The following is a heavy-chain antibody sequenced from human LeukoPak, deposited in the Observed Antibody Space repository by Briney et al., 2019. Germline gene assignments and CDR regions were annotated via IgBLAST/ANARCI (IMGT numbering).Heavy chain of an antibody. CDR2: ISYDGTNK. Sequence: GRSLRLSCAASGFTLSNYAMHWVRQAPGKGLEWVAVISYDGTNKYYADSLKGRFTISRDNSKNTMYLQMNSLRAEDTAMYYCARAPMSYDSSGFGGAFDIWGQGTMVTVSS. CDR1: GFTLSNYA. D-gene: IGHD3-22*01. V-gene: IGHV3-30-3*01. CDR3: ARAPMSYDSSGFGGAFDI. J-gene: IGHJ3*02.